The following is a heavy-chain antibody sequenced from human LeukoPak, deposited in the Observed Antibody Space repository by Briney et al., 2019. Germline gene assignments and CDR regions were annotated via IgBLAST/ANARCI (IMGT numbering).Heavy chain of an antibody. D-gene: IGHD1-1*01. CDR1: GYTFTGYY. CDR2: INPNSGGT. Sequence: ASVKVSCKASGYTFTGYYMHWVRQAPGQGLEWMGWINPNSGGTNYAQKFQGRVTMTRDTSISTAYMELSRLRSDDTAVYYCARDLGIRTTLGWFDPRGQGTLVTVSS. CDR3: ARDLGIRTTLGWFDP. V-gene: IGHV1-2*02. J-gene: IGHJ5*02.